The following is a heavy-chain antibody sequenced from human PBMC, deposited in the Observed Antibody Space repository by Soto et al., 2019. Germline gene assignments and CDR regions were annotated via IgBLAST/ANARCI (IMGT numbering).Heavy chain of an antibody. CDR1: GGSISSYY. Sequence: SETLSLTCTVSGGSISSYYWSWIRQPPGKGLEWIGYIYYSGSTNYNPSLKSRVTISVDTSKNQFSLKLSSVTAADTAVYYCARTYDFWSGYYTVAFDIWGQGTMVT. CDR3: ARTYDFWSGYYTVAFDI. V-gene: IGHV4-59*08. CDR2: IYYSGST. J-gene: IGHJ3*02. D-gene: IGHD3-3*01.